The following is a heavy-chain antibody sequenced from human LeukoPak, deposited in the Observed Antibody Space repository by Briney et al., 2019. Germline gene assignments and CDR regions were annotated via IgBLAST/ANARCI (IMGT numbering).Heavy chain of an antibody. CDR2: ISGSGGST. Sequence: GGSLRLSCAASGFTFSSYAMSWVRQAPGKGLEWVSAISGSGGSTYYADSVKGRFTISRDNSKSTLSLQMNSLRADDTAIYYCATYRQVLLPFESWGQGTLVTVSS. CDR1: GFTFSSYA. CDR3: ATYRQVLLPFES. V-gene: IGHV3-23*01. J-gene: IGHJ4*02. D-gene: IGHD2-8*02.